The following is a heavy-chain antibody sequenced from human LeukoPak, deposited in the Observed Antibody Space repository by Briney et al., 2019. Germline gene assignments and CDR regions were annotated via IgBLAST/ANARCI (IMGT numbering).Heavy chain of an antibody. D-gene: IGHD5-18*01. CDR3: VSPRGFSYGYFDY. Sequence: SETLSLTCSVSGGSISSSSAYWGWIRQPPGKGLEWIGSIYYSKNTYYNPSLKSRVTIPADTSKNQFSLTLGSVSATDTAVYYCVSPRGFSYGYFDYWGQGTLVTVSS. V-gene: IGHV4-39*01. CDR1: GGSISSSSAY. CDR2: IYYSKNT. J-gene: IGHJ4*02.